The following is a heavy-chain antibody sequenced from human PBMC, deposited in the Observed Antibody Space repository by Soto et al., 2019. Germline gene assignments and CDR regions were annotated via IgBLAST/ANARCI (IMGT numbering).Heavy chain of an antibody. CDR3: ARGTTYYYGSGSQDYYYYGMDV. D-gene: IGHD3-10*01. Sequence: SETLSITCTVSGGSIRSSSYYWGWIRQPPGKGLEWIGEIYHSGSTYYNPSLKSRVTISVDTSKNQFSLKLSSVTAADTAVYYCARGTTYYYGSGSQDYYYYGMDVWGQGTTVTVSS. V-gene: IGHV4-39*01. CDR2: IYHSGST. J-gene: IGHJ6*02. CDR1: GGSIRSSSYY.